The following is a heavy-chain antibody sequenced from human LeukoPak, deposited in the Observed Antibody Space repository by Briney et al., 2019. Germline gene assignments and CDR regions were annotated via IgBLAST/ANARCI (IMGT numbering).Heavy chain of an antibody. J-gene: IGHJ2*01. CDR3: AKDGYSGYGGRFFDL. Sequence: GGSLRLSCGVFGFTFSSYAMSWVRQAPGKGLEWVSLISGNGGSTHYVDSVKGRFTISRDNSKNTLYLQMNSLRAEDAALYCCAKDGYSGYGGRFFDLWGRGTLVTVSS. D-gene: IGHD5-12*01. CDR2: ISGNGGST. V-gene: IGHV3-23*01. CDR1: GFTFSSYA.